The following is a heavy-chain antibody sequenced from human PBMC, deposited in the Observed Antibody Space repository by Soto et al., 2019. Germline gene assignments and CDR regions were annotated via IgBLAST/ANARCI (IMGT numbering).Heavy chain of an antibody. CDR1: GGSISSYY. V-gene: IGHV4-59*01. J-gene: IGHJ4*02. D-gene: IGHD5-12*01. CDR2: IYYSWST. CDR3: AGYSGYDSEDSSHYFDY. Sequence: SETLSLTCTVSGGSISSYYWSWIRQPPGKGLEWIGYIYYSWSTNYNPSLKSRVTISVDTSKNQFSLKLSSVTAADTAVYYCAGYSGYDSEDSSHYFDYWGQGTLVTVSS.